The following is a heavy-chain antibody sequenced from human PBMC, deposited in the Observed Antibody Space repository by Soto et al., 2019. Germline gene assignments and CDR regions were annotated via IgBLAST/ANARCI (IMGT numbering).Heavy chain of an antibody. D-gene: IGHD6-19*01. CDR2: VSGRGGST. CDR3: AKGWSIIDS. Sequence: EVQLLDSGGGLVQPGWSLRLSCAASGFTFSTFAMSWVRQAPGKGLEWVSGVSGRGGSTYYAASVKGRFTISRDNHKNTLYLQMSSLIAEDTAVYSCAKGWSIIDSWGRRTLVTFSS. CDR1: GFTFSTFA. J-gene: IGHJ4*02. V-gene: IGHV3-23*01.